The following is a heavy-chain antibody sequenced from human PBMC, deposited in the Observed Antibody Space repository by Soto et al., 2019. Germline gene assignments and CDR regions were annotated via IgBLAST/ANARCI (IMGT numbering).Heavy chain of an antibody. Sequence: GGSLRLSCAASGFTFSSYGMHWVRQAPGKGLEWVAVISYNGSNKYYADSVKGRFTISRDNSKNTLYLQMNSLRAEDTAVYYCAKRSSSSTFDYWGQGTLVTVSS. J-gene: IGHJ4*02. V-gene: IGHV3-30*12. CDR1: GFTFSSYG. CDR2: ISYNGSNK. CDR3: AKRSSSSTFDY. D-gene: IGHD6-6*01.